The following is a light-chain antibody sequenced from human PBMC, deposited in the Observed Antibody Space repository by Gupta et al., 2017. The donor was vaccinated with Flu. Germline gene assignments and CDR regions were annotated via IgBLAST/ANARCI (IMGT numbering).Light chain of an antibody. V-gene: IGLV3-1*01. CDR2: QDS. CDR1: KLGDKY. J-gene: IGLJ3*02. CDR3: QAWDSSTVV. Sequence: SPGQTASIPCSGDKLGDKYACWYQQKPGQSPVLVIYQDSKRPSGIPERFSGSNSGNTATLTISGTQAMDEADYYCQAWDSSTVVFGGGTKLTVL.